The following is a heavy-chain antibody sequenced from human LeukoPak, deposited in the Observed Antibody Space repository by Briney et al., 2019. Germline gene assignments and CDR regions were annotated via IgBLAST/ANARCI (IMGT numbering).Heavy chain of an antibody. J-gene: IGHJ4*02. CDR2: INHSGST. CDR3: ARSFPRDYDILTGYYFDY. Sequence: SETLSLTCAVYGGSFSGYYWSWIRQPPGKGLEWIGEINHSGSTNYNPSLKSRVTMSVDTSKNQFSLKLSSVTAADTAVYYCARSFPRDYDILTGYYFDYWGQGTLVTVSS. CDR1: GGSFSGYY. V-gene: IGHV4-34*01. D-gene: IGHD3-9*01.